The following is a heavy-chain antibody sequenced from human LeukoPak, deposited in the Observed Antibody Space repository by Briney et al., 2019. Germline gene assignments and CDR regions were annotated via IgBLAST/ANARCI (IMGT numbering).Heavy chain of an antibody. CDR1: GGSISSYY. J-gene: IGHJ5*02. CDR3: ARDRWFDP. V-gene: IGHV4-59*12. CDR2: IYYSGST. Sequence: PSETLSLTCTVSGGSISSYYWSWIRHPPGKGLEWIGYIYYSGSTNYNPSLRSRVTISVDTSKNQFSLELSSVTAADTAVYYCARDRWFDPWGQGTLVTVSS.